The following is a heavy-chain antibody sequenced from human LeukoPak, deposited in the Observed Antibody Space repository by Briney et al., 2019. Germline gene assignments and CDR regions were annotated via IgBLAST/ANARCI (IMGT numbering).Heavy chain of an antibody. CDR3: ASGHSASNYVWGSYRFYNWFDP. J-gene: IGHJ5*02. D-gene: IGHD3-16*02. CDR2: IYYSGST. V-gene: IGHV4-30-4*01. CDR1: GGSISSGDYY. Sequence: PSETLSLTCTVSGGSISSGDYYWSWIRQPPGKGLEWIGYIYYSGSTYYNPSLKSRVTISVDTSKNQFSLKLSSVTAADTAVYYCASGHSASNYVWGSYRFYNWFDPWGQGTLVTVSS.